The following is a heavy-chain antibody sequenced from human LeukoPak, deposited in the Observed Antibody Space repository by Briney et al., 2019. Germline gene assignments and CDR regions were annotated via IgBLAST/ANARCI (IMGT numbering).Heavy chain of an antibody. V-gene: IGHV4-34*01. J-gene: IGHJ4*02. CDR1: GGSFSGYY. CDR2: INHSGST. Sequence: SETLSLTCAVYGGSFSGYYWSWIRQPPGKGLEWIGGINHSGSTNYNPSLKSRVTISVDTSKNQFSLKLSSVTAADTAVYYCAGAGDTYYYDSSGPCDYWGQGTLVTVSS. D-gene: IGHD3-22*01. CDR3: AGAGDTYYYDSSGPCDY.